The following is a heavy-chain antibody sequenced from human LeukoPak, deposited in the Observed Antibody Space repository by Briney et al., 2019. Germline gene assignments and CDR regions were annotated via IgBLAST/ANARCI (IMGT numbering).Heavy chain of an antibody. D-gene: IGHD2-2*02. CDR2: IIPIFGTA. CDR1: GGTFSSYA. J-gene: IGHJ4*02. Sequence: ASVKVSCKASGGTFSSYAISCVRQAPGQGLEWMGGIIPIFGTANYAQKFQGRVTITTDESTSTAYMELSSLRSEDTAVYYCARDRGYCSSTSCYTSDYWGQGTLVTVSS. CDR3: ARDRGYCSSTSCYTSDY. V-gene: IGHV1-69*05.